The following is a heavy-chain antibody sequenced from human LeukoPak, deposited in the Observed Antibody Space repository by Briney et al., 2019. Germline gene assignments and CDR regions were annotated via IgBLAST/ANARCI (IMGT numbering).Heavy chain of an antibody. D-gene: IGHD5-18*01. CDR3: ARDGPDTAMVKSHY. Sequence: GASVKVSCKASGYTFTSYGISWVRQAPGQGLEWMGWISAYNGNTNYAQKLQGRVTMTTDTSTSTAYMELRSLRSDDTAVYCCARDGPDTAMVKSHYWGQGTLVTVSS. J-gene: IGHJ4*02. CDR2: ISAYNGNT. V-gene: IGHV1-18*01. CDR1: GYTFTSYG.